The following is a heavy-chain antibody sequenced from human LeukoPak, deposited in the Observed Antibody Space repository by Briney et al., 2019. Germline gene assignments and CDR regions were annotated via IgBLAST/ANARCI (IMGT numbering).Heavy chain of an antibody. CDR1: GGSFRCHH. Sequence: PSETLSLTCTVSGGSFRCHHWSWIRQPPGKGLEWIAYIYYSGSTSYNSSLKSRVTISVDTSKNQFSLKLRSVTAADTAVYYCARNNNLVGATNNDAFDVWGQGTMVTVSS. J-gene: IGHJ3*01. CDR2: IYYSGST. CDR3: ARNNNLVGATNNDAFDV. V-gene: IGHV4-59*11. D-gene: IGHD1-26*01.